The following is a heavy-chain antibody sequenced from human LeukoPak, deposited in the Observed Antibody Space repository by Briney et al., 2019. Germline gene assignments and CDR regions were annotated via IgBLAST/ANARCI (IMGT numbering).Heavy chain of an antibody. Sequence: GGSLRLSCAASGFTFSSYAMNWVRQAPGRGLEWVSTITGGSTYIYYADSVKGRFTISRDNTENSLSLQMNSLRVDDTAVYYCARGWSDSSPYDCWGQGTLVTVSS. CDR1: GFTFSSYA. V-gene: IGHV3-21*01. J-gene: IGHJ4*02. D-gene: IGHD1-1*01. CDR2: ITGGSTYI. CDR3: ARGWSDSSPYDC.